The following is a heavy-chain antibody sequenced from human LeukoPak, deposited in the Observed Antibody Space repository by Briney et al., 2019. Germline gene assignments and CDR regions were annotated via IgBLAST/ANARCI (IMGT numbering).Heavy chain of an antibody. CDR2: ISGSGGST. V-gene: IGHV3-23*01. J-gene: IGHJ1*01. CDR3: ASPEYSSSSWYFQH. CDR1: GFTFSSYA. Sequence: GGSLRLSCAASGFTFSSYAMSWVRQAPGKGLEWVSAISGSGGSTYYADSVKGRFTISRDNSKNTLYLQMNSLRAEDTAVYYCASPEYSSSSWYFQHWGQGTLVTVSS. D-gene: IGHD6-6*01.